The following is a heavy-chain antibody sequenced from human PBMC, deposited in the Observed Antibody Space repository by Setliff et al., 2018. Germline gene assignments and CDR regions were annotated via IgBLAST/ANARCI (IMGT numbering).Heavy chain of an antibody. V-gene: IGHV1-18*01. CDR1: GYTFTTYG. CDR3: ARDQISSSWYWGKY. J-gene: IGHJ4*02. CDR2: ISASNGNT. D-gene: IGHD6-13*01. Sequence: ASVKVSCKASGYTFTTYGISWVRQAPGQGLEWMGWISASNGNTNYAQKFQGRVTMTKDTSTSTAYMELRSLRSDDTAVYHCARDQISSSWYWGKYWGQGTLVTVSS.